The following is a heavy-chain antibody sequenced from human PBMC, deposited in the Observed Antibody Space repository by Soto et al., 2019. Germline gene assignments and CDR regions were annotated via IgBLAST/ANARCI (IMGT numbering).Heavy chain of an antibody. CDR1: GFTFSSYW. D-gene: IGHD5-12*01. CDR2: INSDGSST. CDR3: ASLIGKRRGYSDYDPWGNYMDV. V-gene: IGHV3-74*01. J-gene: IGHJ6*03. Sequence: EVQLVESGGGLVQPGGSLRLSCAASGFTFSSYWMHWVRQAPGKGLVWVSRINSDGSSTSYADSVKGRFTISRDNAKSTLYLQMNSLRAEDTAVYYCASLIGKRRGYSDYDPWGNYMDVWGKGTTVTVSS.